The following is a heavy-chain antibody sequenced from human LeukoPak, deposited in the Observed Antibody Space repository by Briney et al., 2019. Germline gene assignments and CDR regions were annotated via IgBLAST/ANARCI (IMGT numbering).Heavy chain of an antibody. V-gene: IGHV4-34*01. D-gene: IGHD3-22*01. CDR1: GGSFSGYY. CDR2: INHSGST. J-gene: IGHJ4*02. Sequence: SETLSLTCAVYGGSFSGYYWSWIRQPPGKGLEWIGEINHSGSTNYNPSLKSRVTISVDTSKNQFSLKLSSVTAADAAVYYCARGSGYYPGGYWGQGTLVTVSS. CDR3: ARGSGYYPGGY.